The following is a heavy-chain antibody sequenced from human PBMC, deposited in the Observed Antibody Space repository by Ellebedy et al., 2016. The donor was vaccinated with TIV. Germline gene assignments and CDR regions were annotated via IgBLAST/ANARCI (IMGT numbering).Heavy chain of an antibody. J-gene: IGHJ6*03. V-gene: IGHV4-59*01. CDR3: ARGAFDFWSGYYPANHYYYYYMDV. D-gene: IGHD3-3*01. CDR1: GGSISSYY. Sequence: SETLSLXXTVSGGSISSYYWSWIRQPPGKGLEWIGYIYYSGSTNYNPSLKSRVTISVDTSKNQFSLKLSSVTAADTAVYYCARGAFDFWSGYYPANHYYYYYMDVWGKGTTVTVSS. CDR2: IYYSGST.